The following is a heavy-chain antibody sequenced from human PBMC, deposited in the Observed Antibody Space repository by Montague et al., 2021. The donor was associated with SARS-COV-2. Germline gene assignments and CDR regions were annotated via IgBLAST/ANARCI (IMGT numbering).Heavy chain of an antibody. V-gene: IGHV4-4*02. J-gene: IGHJ6*02. Sequence: SETLSLTCAVSGGSISSSNWWSWVRQPPGKGLEWIGGIYHSGSTNYNPSLKSRVTISVDKSKNQFSLKLSSVTAADTAVYYCARDRRSWFPPYYYGMDVWGQGTTVAVCS. D-gene: IGHD6-13*01. CDR3: ARDRRSWFPPYYYGMDV. CDR1: GGSISSSNW. CDR2: IYHSGST.